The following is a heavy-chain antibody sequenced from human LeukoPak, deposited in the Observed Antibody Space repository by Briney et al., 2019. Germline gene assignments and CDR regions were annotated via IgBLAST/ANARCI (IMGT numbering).Heavy chain of an antibody. D-gene: IGHD2-2*02. V-gene: IGHV3-21*01. CDR2: ISSSSSYI. Sequence: PGGSLRLSCAAPGFTFSSDSMNWVRQAPGKGLEWVSSISSSSSYIYYADSVKGRFTISRDNAKNSLYLQMNSLRAEDTAVFYCARAWGYCSSTSCYNMDYWGQGTLVTVSS. CDR1: GFTFSSDS. J-gene: IGHJ4*02. CDR3: ARAWGYCSSTSCYNMDY.